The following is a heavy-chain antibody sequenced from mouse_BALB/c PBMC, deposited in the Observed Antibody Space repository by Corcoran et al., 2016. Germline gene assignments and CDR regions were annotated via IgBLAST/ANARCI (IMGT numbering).Heavy chain of an antibody. CDR3: ARRLRRDAMDY. J-gene: IGHJ4*01. Sequence: QIQLVQSGPELKKPGETVRISCKASGYTFTTAGMQWVQKMPGKGLKWIGWINTHSGVPKYAEDFKGRFAFSLETSASTAYLQISNLKNEDTATYFCARRLRRDAMDYWGQGTSVTVSS. CDR1: GYTFTTAG. D-gene: IGHD1-2*01. V-gene: IGHV9-4*02. CDR2: INTHSGVP.